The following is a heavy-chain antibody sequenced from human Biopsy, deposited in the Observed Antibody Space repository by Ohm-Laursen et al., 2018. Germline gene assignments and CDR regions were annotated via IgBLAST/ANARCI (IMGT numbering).Heavy chain of an antibody. CDR3: ARESPLRLGVCGAIRCFKEVFGMDV. J-gene: IGHJ6*02. D-gene: IGHD2-21*01. V-gene: IGHV1-46*01. CDR1: GYNFGNYY. CDR2: VNPVAEAT. Sequence: ASVKVSCKPSGYNFGNYYTNWVRKVPGQGLEWLGVVNPVAEATMYAQKFQDRITLTRDASTNTVYMDLTSLTSEDTAVYYCARESPLRLGVCGAIRCFKEVFGMDVWGQGTTVIVSS.